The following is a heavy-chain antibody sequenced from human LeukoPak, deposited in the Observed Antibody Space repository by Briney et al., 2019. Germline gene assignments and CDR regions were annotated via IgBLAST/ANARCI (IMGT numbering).Heavy chain of an antibody. J-gene: IGHJ4*02. CDR1: GYTFTGYY. V-gene: IGHV1-2*02. CDR2: INPNSGGT. CDR3: ARSVPKRLPAAIERDDY. D-gene: IGHD2-2*01. Sequence: GASVKVSCKASGYTFTGYYMYWVRQAPGQGLEWMGWINPNSGGTNYAQKFQGRVTMTRDTSISTAYMELSRLRSDDTAVYYCARSVPKRLPAAIERDDYWGQGTLVTVSS.